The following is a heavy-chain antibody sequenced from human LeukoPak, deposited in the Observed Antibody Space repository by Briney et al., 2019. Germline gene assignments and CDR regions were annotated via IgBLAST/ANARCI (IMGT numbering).Heavy chain of an antibody. D-gene: IGHD1-7*01. CDR2: ISGSGST. CDR1: AFTFSYYA. J-gene: IGHJ4*02. V-gene: IGHV3-23*01. Sequence: GGSLRLSCAASAFTFSYYAMSWVRQAPGRGLEWVSAISGSGSTHYADSVKGRFTIARDNSNNMLYLQMNSLRAEDTAVYYCARDRGKWNYVSPFDKWGQGTLVTVSS. CDR3: ARDRGKWNYVSPFDK.